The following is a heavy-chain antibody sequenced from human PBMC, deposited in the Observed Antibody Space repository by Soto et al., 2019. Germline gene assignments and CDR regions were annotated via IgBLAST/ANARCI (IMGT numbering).Heavy chain of an antibody. CDR2: IGGSGGST. J-gene: IGHJ4*02. D-gene: IGHD3-22*01. Sequence: GGSLRLSCAASGFTFSSYAMSWVRQAPGKGLEWVSAIGGSGGSTYYADSVKGRFTISRDNSKNTLYLQMNSLRAEDTAVYYCAKLAQVVVITKVLYDYWGQGTLVTVSS. CDR3: AKLAQVVVITKVLYDY. CDR1: GFTFSSYA. V-gene: IGHV3-23*01.